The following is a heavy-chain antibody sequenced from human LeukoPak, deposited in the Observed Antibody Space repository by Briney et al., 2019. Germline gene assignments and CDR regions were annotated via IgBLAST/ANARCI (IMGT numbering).Heavy chain of an antibody. CDR2: ISGIGTTT. D-gene: IGHD4-17*01. Sequence: GGSLRLSCTASGFTFSSYAMTWVRQAPGEGLECVSVISGIGTTTYYADSVKGRFTISRDNSKNTLFLQMSSLRVEDTATYYCTKKRTTSVTDWFDPWGQGTLVTVSS. CDR1: GFTFSSYA. V-gene: IGHV3-23*01. J-gene: IGHJ5*02. CDR3: TKKRTTSVTDWFDP.